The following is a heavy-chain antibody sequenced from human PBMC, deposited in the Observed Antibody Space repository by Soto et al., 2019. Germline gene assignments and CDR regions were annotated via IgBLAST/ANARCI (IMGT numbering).Heavy chain of an antibody. J-gene: IGHJ6*02. CDR1: GGSFSGYY. V-gene: IGHV4-34*01. CDR3: ARGRGYYYGMDV. CDR2: INHSGST. Sequence: SETLSLTCAVYGGSFSGYYWSWIRQPPGKGLEWIGEINHSGSTNYNPSLKSRVTISVDTSKNQFSLKLSSVTAADTAVYYCARGRGYYYGMDVWGQGTTVTVSS.